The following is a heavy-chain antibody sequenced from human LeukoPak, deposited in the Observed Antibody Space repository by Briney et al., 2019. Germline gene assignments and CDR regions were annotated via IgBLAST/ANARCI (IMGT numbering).Heavy chain of an antibody. J-gene: IGHJ4*02. D-gene: IGHD5-18*01. CDR2: IYHNGNT. V-gene: IGHV4-59*12. CDR1: GGSISSYY. Sequence: SETLSLTCTVSGGSISSYYWSWIRQPPGKGLEWIGYIYHNGNTYYSPSLKSRVTISVDRSKNQLSLKLSSVTAADTAMYYCASGGYSYGFDYWGQGTLVTVSS. CDR3: ASGGYSYGFDY.